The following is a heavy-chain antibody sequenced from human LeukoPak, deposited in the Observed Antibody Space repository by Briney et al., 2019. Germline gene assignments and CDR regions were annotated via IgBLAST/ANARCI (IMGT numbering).Heavy chain of an antibody. J-gene: IGHJ3*02. CDR3: ARGLFLSGYLDAFDI. V-gene: IGHV3-53*01. D-gene: IGHD3-22*01. CDR2: IYSDGRT. CDR1: RFTFSTYW. Sequence: GGSLRLSCAASRFTFSTYWMHWVRQAPGKGLEWVSLIYSDGRTYYADSVKGRCTISRDKSKNTLYLQMNSLRVEDTAVYYCARGLFLSGYLDAFDIWGQGTVVTVSS.